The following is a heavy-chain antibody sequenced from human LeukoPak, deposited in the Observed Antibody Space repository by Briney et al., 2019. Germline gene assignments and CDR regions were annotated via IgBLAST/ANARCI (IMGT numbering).Heavy chain of an antibody. CDR1: GYTFTSYG. CDR3: ARGRGVVVAAATQYWFDP. Sequence: ASVTVSCKASGYTFTSYGISWVRQAPGQGLEWMGWISGYNGNTKYAQKFQGRVTMTTDTSTSTAYMELRSLRSDDTAVYYCARGRGVVVAAATQYWFDPWGQGTLVTVSS. D-gene: IGHD2-15*01. CDR2: ISGYNGNT. J-gene: IGHJ5*02. V-gene: IGHV1-18*01.